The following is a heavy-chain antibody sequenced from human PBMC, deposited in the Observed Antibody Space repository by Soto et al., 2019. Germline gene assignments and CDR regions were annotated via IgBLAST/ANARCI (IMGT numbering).Heavy chain of an antibody. V-gene: IGHV4-59*08. D-gene: IGHD3-3*01. J-gene: IGHJ4*02. CDR2: MHHTGTV. Sequence: PSETLSLTCSVSGVSVTSDYWSWIRQPPQKGLEWIGYMHHTGTVNYNPSLKSRVTISVDTSKNQFSLRLNSVTAADTAVYYCARYFDFWTGLDYWGQGTLVTVSS. CDR1: GVSVTSDY. CDR3: ARYFDFWTGLDY.